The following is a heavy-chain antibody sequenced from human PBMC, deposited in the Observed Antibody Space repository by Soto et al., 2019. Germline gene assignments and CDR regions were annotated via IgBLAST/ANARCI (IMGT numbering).Heavy chain of an antibody. CDR2: TDYRSKWYN. CDR3: ARTYGDTYGYNYYCGRDD. V-gene: IGHV6-1*01. CDR1: GDSVSHNSAA. J-gene: IGHJ6*02. D-gene: IGHD5-18*01. Sequence: QVQLQQSGPGLVKPSQTLSLTCAISGDSVSHNSAAWNWIRQSPLRGLEWLRRTDYRSKWYNDYAVSVKSRITINPDTSKNHFSLQLNSVTPEDTAVYYYARTYGDTYGYNYYCGRDDRGQRTTVIVSS.